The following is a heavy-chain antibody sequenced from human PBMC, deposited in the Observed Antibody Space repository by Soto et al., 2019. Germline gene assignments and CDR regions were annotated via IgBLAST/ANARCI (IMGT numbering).Heavy chain of an antibody. J-gene: IGHJ4*02. D-gene: IGHD6-19*01. CDR2: IWYDGSNK. CDR1: GFTFSSYG. CDR3: ASVIAVAGHYFDY. Sequence: QVQLVESGGGVVQPGRSLRLSCAASGFTFSSYGMHWVRQAPGKGLEWVAVIWYDGSNKYYADSVKGRFTISRDNSKNTLYRQMNSLRAEDTAVYYCASVIAVAGHYFDYWGQGTLVTVSS. V-gene: IGHV3-33*01.